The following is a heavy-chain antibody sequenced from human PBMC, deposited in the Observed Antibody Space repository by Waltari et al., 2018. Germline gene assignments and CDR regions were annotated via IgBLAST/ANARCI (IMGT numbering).Heavy chain of an antibody. CDR1: GFTFSRYW. CDR2: INSDGSST. V-gene: IGHV3-74*01. Sequence: EEQLVESGGGLAQPGESLRLSCAASGFTFSRYWMEWVRQATGKGLVWVSRINSDGSSTTYADSVKGRFTISRDNGKNTLYVQMNRLRPEDTAVYYCARVATKTYSSPVPGRPYYYGMDVWGQGTTVTVSS. D-gene: IGHD3-22*01. CDR3: ARVATKTYSSPVPGRPYYYGMDV. J-gene: IGHJ6*02.